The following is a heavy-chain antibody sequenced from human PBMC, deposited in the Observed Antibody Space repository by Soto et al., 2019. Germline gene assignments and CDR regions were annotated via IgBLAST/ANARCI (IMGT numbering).Heavy chain of an antibody. CDR3: ARGSRYSSGWNYGMDV. J-gene: IGHJ6*02. CDR1: GFTFSSYS. D-gene: IGHD6-19*01. Sequence: GGSLRLSCAASGFTFSSYSMNWVRQAPGKGLEWVSSISSSSSYIYYADSVKGRFTISRDNAKNSLYLQMNSLRAEDTAVYYCARGSRYSSGWNYGMDVWGQGTTVTVSS. V-gene: IGHV3-21*01. CDR2: ISSSSSYI.